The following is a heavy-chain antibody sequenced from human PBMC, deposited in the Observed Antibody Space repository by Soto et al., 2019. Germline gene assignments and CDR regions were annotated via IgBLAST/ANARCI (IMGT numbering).Heavy chain of an antibody. CDR2: IYYSGST. V-gene: IGHV4-39*01. D-gene: IGHD6-6*01. J-gene: IGHJ5*01. CDR3: ARSPPMAARPSNWLDS. Sequence: SETLSLTCTVSGGSISSSSYYWGWIRQPPGKGLEWIGSIYYSGSTYYNPSLKSRVTISVDTSKNQFALKLSSVTAADTAVYYCARSPPMAARPSNWLDSWGQGTLVTVSS. CDR1: GGSISSSSYY.